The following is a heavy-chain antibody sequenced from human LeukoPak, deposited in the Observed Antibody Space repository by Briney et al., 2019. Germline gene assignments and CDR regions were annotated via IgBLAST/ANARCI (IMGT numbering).Heavy chain of an antibody. Sequence: SQTLSLTCAVSGGSISSGGYSWSWVRQPPGKGLEWIGYIYHSGSTYYNPSLKSRVTISVDRSKNQFSLKLSSVTAADTAVYYCAGETRYCSGGSCYFSFDYWGQGTLVTVSS. CDR1: GGSISSGGYS. J-gene: IGHJ4*02. CDR2: IYHSGST. V-gene: IGHV4-30-2*01. CDR3: AGETRYCSGGSCYFSFDY. D-gene: IGHD2-15*01.